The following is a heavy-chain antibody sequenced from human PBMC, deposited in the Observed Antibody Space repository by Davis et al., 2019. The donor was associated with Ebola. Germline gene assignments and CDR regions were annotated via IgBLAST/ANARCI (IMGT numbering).Heavy chain of an antibody. D-gene: IGHD1-26*01. CDR3: ARDLSGSYLVDY. Sequence: PGGSLRLSCAASAFTFSSYSMNWVRQAPGKGLVWVSYISSSSSYIYYADSVKGRFTISRDNAKNSLYLQMNSLRAEDTAVYYCARDLSGSYLVDYWGQGTLVTVSS. CDR1: AFTFSSYS. CDR2: ISSSSSYI. V-gene: IGHV3-21*01. J-gene: IGHJ4*02.